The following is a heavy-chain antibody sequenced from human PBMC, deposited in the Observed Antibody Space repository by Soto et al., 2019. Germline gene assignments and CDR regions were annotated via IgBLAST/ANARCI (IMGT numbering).Heavy chain of an antibody. CDR2: ISAYNGNT. V-gene: IGHV1-18*01. J-gene: IGHJ3*02. CDR3: ARDYWFFRPKDIVVVVAATQNAFDI. D-gene: IGHD2-15*01. CDR1: GYTFTSYG. Sequence: QVPLVQSGAEVKKPGASVKVSCKASGYTFTSYGISWVRQAPGQGLEWMGWISAYNGNTNYAQKLQGRVTMTTDTSTSTAYMELRSLRSDDTAVYYCARDYWFFRPKDIVVVVAATQNAFDIWGQGTMVTVSS.